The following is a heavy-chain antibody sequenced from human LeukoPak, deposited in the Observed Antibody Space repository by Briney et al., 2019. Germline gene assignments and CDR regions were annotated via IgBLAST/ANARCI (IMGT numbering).Heavy chain of an antibody. D-gene: IGHD3/OR15-3a*01. V-gene: IGHV1-8*01. CDR2: MSPYGGNT. CDR3: ARGGSFGLKANLDS. Sequence: ASVKVPCKASGYAFTTSDINWVRQATGQGLEWMGWMSPYGGNTRYAQKFQARITMTRNTSASTAYMELSSLTSEDTAVYYCARGGSFGLKANLDSWGQGTLVTVSS. J-gene: IGHJ4*02. CDR1: GYAFTTSD.